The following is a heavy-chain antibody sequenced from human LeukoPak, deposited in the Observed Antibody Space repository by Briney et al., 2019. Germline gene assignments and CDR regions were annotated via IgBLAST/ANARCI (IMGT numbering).Heavy chain of an antibody. J-gene: IGHJ4*02. D-gene: IGHD1-26*01. Sequence: GGSLTLSCAASGFTFSSYAMSWLRQAPGKALEWVSPINGSDGSTYYADSVKGLFTISRDNSKNTLYLKMNRLRAEDTAVYYCAKAAVPGIPSLVDYWGQGTLVTVSS. CDR3: AKAAVPGIPSLVDY. V-gene: IGHV3-23*01. CDR2: INGSDGST. CDR1: GFTFSSYA.